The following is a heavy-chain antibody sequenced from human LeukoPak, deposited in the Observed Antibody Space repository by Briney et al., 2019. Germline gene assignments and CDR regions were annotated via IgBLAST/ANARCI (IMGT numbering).Heavy chain of an antibody. CDR3: ARAPYYYDSSGYYARDYYYYYMDV. V-gene: IGHV1-2*02. J-gene: IGHJ6*03. Sequence: ASVKVSCKASGYTFTGYYMHWVRQAPGQGLEWMGWINPNSGGTNYAQKFQGRVTMTRDTSISTAYMELSRLRSEDTAVYYCARAPYYYDSSGYYARDYYYYYMDVWGKGTTVTISS. CDR2: INPNSGGT. CDR1: GYTFTGYY. D-gene: IGHD3-22*01.